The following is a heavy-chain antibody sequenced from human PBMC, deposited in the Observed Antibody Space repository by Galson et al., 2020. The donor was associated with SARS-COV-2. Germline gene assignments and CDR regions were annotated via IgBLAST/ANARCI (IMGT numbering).Heavy chain of an antibody. V-gene: IGHV3-30*18. CDR3: AKDSGPRGYSYSGALGY. J-gene: IGHJ4*02. CDR2: ISYDGSNK. CDR1: GFTFSSYG. D-gene: IGHD5-18*01. Sequence: GESLKISCAASGFTFSSYGMHWVRQAPGKGLQWVAVISYDGSNKYYADSVKGRFTISRDNSKNTLYLQMNSLRAEDTAVYYCAKDSGPRGYSYSGALGYWGQGTLVTVSS.